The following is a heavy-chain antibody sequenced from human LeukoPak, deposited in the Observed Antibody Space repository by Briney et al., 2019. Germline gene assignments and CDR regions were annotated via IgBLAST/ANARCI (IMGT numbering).Heavy chain of an antibody. CDR2: IRSKTEGGST. D-gene: IGHD6-19*01. CDR1: GFTFTNAR. CDR3: STDSYSSGWQA. Sequence: GGSLRLSCAVSGFTFTNARMSWVRQAPGKGLEWVGRIRSKTEGGSTDYAGSVKGRFTISRDDSKNTLYLQMNSLKSEDIAVYHCSTDSYSSGWQAWGQGTLVTVSS. V-gene: IGHV3-15*01. J-gene: IGHJ5*02.